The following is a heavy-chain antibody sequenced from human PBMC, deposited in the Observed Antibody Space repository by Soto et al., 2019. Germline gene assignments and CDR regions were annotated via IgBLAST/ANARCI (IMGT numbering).Heavy chain of an antibody. CDR3: ARRGSGHTFDY. CDR2: LYSGST. V-gene: IGHV4-39*01. D-gene: IGHD3-10*01. CDR1: GASISRGGFH. Sequence: WETLSLTCAVSGASISRGGFHWGWIRQPPGQGLEWIVSLYSGSTYYNPSLKSRVTISADTSKNEFSLRLTSVTAADTAVYYCARRGSGHTFDYWGEGTLVTVS. J-gene: IGHJ4*02.